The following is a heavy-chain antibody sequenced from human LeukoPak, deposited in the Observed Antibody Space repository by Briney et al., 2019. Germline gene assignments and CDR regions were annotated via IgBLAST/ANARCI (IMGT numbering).Heavy chain of an antibody. CDR1: GGTFSSYA. CDR2: IIPILGIA. D-gene: IGHD2-15*01. V-gene: IGHV1-69*04. Sequence: ASVKVSCKASGGTFSSYAISWVRQAPGQGLEWMGRIIPILGIANYAQKFQGRVTITADKSTSTAYMELISLRSEDTAVYYCARWVAATPYYFDYWGQGTLVTVSS. J-gene: IGHJ4*02. CDR3: ARWVAATPYYFDY.